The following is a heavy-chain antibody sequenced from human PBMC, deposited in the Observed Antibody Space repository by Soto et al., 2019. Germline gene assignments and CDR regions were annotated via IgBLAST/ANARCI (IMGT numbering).Heavy chain of an antibody. V-gene: IGHV3-11*01. CDR1: GFTFSDYY. CDR3: ARTQWLAPFDY. D-gene: IGHD6-19*01. CDR2: ISSSGSTI. J-gene: IGHJ4*02. Sequence: GGSLRLSCAASGFTFSDYYMSWIRQAPGKGLEWVSYISSSGSTIYYADSVKGRFTISRDNAKNSLYLQMNSLRAEDAAVYYCARTQWLAPFDYWGQGTLVTVSS.